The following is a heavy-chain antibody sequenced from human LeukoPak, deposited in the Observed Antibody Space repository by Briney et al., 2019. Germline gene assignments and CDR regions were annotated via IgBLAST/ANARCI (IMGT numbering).Heavy chain of an antibody. V-gene: IGHV3-23*01. Sequence: GGSLRLSCAASGFTFSNYGMSWVRQAPGKGLEWVSSIGGSGDTTYYADPVKGRFTISRDNSKNTLFLQMNSLRAEDTAVYYYARIVASGSGDWGRGTLVTVSS. CDR3: ARIVASGSGD. D-gene: IGHD3-10*01. CDR2: IGGSGDTT. J-gene: IGHJ4*02. CDR1: GFTFSNYG.